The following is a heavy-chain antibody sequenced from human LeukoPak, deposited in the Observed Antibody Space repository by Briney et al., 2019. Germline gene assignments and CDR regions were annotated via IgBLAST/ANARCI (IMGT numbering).Heavy chain of an antibody. CDR2: INHSGSI. V-gene: IGHV4-34*01. J-gene: IGHJ4*02. CDR3: AREYYYDSSGYFY. D-gene: IGHD3-22*01. CDR1: GGSFSGYY. Sequence: SETLSLTCAVYGGSFSGYYWSWIRQPPGKGLEWIGEINHSGSINYNPSLKSRVTISVDTSKNQFSLKLSSVTAADTAVYYCAREYYYDSSGYFYWGQGTLVTVSS.